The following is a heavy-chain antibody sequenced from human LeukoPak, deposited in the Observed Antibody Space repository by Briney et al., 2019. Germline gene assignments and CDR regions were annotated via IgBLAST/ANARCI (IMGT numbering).Heavy chain of an antibody. CDR3: ARKEWAPYYFDY. CDR1: GDSITHYY. Sequence: SETLSLTCTVSGDSITHYYWSWIRQPPGKGLEWIGYISYSGTTNYNPSLKSRVTISVGMSKNQFSLKLTSVTAADTAVYHCARKEWAPYYFDYWGQGALVTVSS. V-gene: IGHV4-59*01. D-gene: IGHD3-3*01. J-gene: IGHJ4*02. CDR2: ISYSGTT.